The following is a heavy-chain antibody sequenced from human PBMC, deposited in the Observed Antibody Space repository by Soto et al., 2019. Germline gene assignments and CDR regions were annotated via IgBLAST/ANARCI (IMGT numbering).Heavy chain of an antibody. Sequence: GGSLRLSCAASGFTFSSYWMHWVRQAPGKGLVWVSRINSDGSSTSYADSVKGRFTISRDNAKNTLYLQMNSLRAEDTAVYYCAREPVDIWGVRYYYYGMDVWGQGTTVTVSS. CDR1: GFTFSSYW. CDR3: AREPVDIWGVRYYYYGMDV. V-gene: IGHV3-74*01. D-gene: IGHD3-10*01. J-gene: IGHJ6*02. CDR2: INSDGSST.